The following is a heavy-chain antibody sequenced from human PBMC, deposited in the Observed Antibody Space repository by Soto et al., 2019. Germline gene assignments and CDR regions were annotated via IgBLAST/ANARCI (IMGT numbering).Heavy chain of an antibody. D-gene: IGHD3-9*01. CDR3: ARDISTFYYYYGMDV. J-gene: IGHJ6*02. CDR1: GFTFSSYG. CDR2: IWYDGSNK. Sequence: GGSLRLSCAASGFTFSSYGMHWVRQAPGKGLEWVAVIWYDGSNKYYADSVKGRFTISRDNSKNTLYLQMNSLRAEDTAVYYCARDISTFYYYYGMDVWGQGTTVTVSS. V-gene: IGHV3-33*01.